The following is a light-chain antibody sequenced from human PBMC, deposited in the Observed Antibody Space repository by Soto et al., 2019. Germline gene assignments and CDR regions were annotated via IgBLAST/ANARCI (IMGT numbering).Light chain of an antibody. CDR1: QNVHIN. Sequence: VMTQSPATLSVSPGDTATLSCRSSQNVHINLAWYQQKTGQAPTLLIYGVSARAPGVPARFSGTGSGTEFTLTIRNLQSEDFGVYYCQQYETWPRTFGQGTKVAIQ. V-gene: IGKV3-15*01. CDR3: QQYETWPRT. J-gene: IGKJ2*01. CDR2: GVS.